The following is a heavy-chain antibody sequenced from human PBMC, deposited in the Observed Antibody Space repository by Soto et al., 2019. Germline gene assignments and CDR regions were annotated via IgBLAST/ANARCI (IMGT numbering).Heavy chain of an antibody. V-gene: IGHV3-30-3*01. Sequence: QVQLVESGGGVVQPGRSLRLSCAASGFTFSSYAMHWVRQAPGKGLEWVAVISYDGSNKYYADSVKGRFTISRDNSKNTLYLQMNSLRAEDTAVYYCARDWAIFGVVTVVGMDVWGQGTTVTGSS. CDR1: GFTFSSYA. J-gene: IGHJ6*02. CDR3: ARDWAIFGVVTVVGMDV. CDR2: ISYDGSNK. D-gene: IGHD3-3*01.